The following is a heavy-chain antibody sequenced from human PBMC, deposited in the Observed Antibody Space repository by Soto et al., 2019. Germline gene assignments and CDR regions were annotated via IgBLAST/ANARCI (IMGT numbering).Heavy chain of an antibody. J-gene: IGHJ4*02. D-gene: IGHD3-3*01. CDR3: ARGPTYYDFWSGYYIRYSGYETLDY. CDR2: ISYDGSNK. Sequence: PGGSLRLSCAASGFTFSSYAMHWVRQAPGKGLEWVAVISYDGSNKYYADSVKGRFTISRDNSKNTLYLQMNSLRAEDTAVYYCARGPTYYDFWSGYYIRYSGYETLDYWGQGTLVTVSS. CDR1: GFTFSSYA. V-gene: IGHV3-30-3*01.